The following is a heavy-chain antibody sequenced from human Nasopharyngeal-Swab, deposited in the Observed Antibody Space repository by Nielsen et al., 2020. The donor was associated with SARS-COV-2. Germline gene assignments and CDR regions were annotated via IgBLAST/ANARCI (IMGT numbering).Heavy chain of an antibody. D-gene: IGHD3-10*01. CDR3: AGARRPSSMVRHRLNWFDP. J-gene: IGHJ5*02. CDR1: GGSFSGYY. CDR2: INHSGST. Sequence: SETLSLTCAVYGGSFSGYYWSWIRQPPGKGLEWIGEINHSGSTNYNPSLKSRVTISVDTSKNQFSLKLSSVTAADTAVYYCAGARRPSSMVRHRLNWFDPWGQGTLVTVSS. V-gene: IGHV4-34*01.